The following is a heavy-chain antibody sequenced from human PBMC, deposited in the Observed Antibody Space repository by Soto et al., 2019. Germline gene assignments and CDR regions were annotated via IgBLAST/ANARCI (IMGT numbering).Heavy chain of an antibody. CDR3: ARQGVAVAGTQFAFDI. V-gene: IGHV5-10-1*01. J-gene: IGHJ3*02. D-gene: IGHD6-19*01. CDR2: IDPSDSYT. CDR1: GYSFTSYW. Sequence: PGESLKISCKGSGYSFTSYWISWVRQMPGKGLEWMGRIDPSDSYTNYSPSFQGHVTISADKSISTAYLQWSSLKASDTAMYYCARQGVAVAGTQFAFDIWGQGTMVTVSS.